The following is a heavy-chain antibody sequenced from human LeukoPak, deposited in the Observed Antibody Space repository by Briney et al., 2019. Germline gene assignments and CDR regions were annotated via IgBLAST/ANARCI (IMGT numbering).Heavy chain of an antibody. J-gene: IGHJ4*02. Sequence: PSETLSLTCTVSSGSISSYYWSWIRQPPGKGLEWIGYISYSGSTNYNPSLKRRVTISIDTSKNQFSLKLNSVTAADTAVYYCARRDTSTGIDFWGRGTLVTVSS. CDR1: SGSISSYY. CDR3: ARRDTSTGIDF. D-gene: IGHD5-18*01. CDR2: ISYSGST. V-gene: IGHV4-59*01.